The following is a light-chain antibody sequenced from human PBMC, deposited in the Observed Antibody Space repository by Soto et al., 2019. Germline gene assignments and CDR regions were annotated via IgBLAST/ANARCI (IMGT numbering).Light chain of an antibody. CDR2: GAS. V-gene: IGKV1-12*01. Sequence: DIQMPQSPSSVSASVGDRVTITCRASQGVSSWLAWYQQKPGRAPKLLIYGASTLQSGVPSRFSGSGSGTDFSLTITTLQPEDSATYYCQQADTFPLTFGGGTKVEIE. CDR1: QGVSSW. CDR3: QQADTFPLT. J-gene: IGKJ4*01.